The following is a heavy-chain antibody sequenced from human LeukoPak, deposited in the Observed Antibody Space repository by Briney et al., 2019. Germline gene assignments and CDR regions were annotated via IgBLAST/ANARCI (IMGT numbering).Heavy chain of an antibody. CDR3: ARGHHYYDSSAYYY. D-gene: IGHD3-22*01. CDR2: INPDGSRT. V-gene: IGHV3-74*01. CDR1: GFTFSTYW. Sequence: GGSLRLSCAASGFTFSTYWVHRVRQAPGKGLVWVSRINPDGSRTDYADSVKGRFTISRDNAKNTLYLQMNSLRAEDTAVYYCARGHHYYDSSAYYYWGQGTLVTVSS. J-gene: IGHJ4*02.